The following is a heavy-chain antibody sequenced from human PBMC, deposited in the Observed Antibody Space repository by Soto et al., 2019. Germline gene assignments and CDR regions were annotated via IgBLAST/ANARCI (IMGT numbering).Heavy chain of an antibody. J-gene: IGHJ4*02. CDR1: GFNFGLYG. D-gene: IGHD3-3*01. CDR3: LAIKGAYDF. V-gene: IGHV3-33*01. Sequence: GGSLRLSCATSGFNFGLYGMHWVRQAPGKGLEWVAVIWHDGSNKYYAESVKGRFYISRDNSKNMLYMEMTNLRVDATGIYHCLAIKGAYDFWGQGTPVTVSS. CDR2: IWHDGSNK.